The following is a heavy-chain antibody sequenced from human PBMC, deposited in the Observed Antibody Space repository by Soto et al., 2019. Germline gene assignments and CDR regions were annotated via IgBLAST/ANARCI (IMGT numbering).Heavy chain of an antibody. D-gene: IGHD2-2*01. CDR3: ASVIGLRVSAQLLCGRYYYRDV. J-gene: IGHJ6*03. V-gene: IGHV1-8*01. CDR2: MNPNSGTT. Sequence: QVPLVQSGAEVKKPGASVKLSCKASGYTCTSYDINWVRQATGQGLAWLGWMNPNSGTTGSPQNFQGRVTMTRNTSISTGYMGRSSVRSEGADVYYCASVIGLRVSAQLLCGRYYYRDVWGKGSTVTVS. CDR1: GYTCTSYD.